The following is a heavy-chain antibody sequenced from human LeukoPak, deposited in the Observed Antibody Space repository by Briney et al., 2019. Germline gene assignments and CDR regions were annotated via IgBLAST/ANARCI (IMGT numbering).Heavy chain of an antibody. CDR3: ASSTPRRGSSGNWFDP. V-gene: IGHV4-4*02. CDR1: GGSISGTNW. D-gene: IGHD1-26*01. Sequence: SETLSLTCAVSGGSISGTNWWSWVRQPPGNGLEWIGEIYYSGSTNYNPSLESRVTISVDKSKNQFSLNLSSVTAADTAVYFCASSTPRRGSSGNWFDPWGQGTLVTVSS. J-gene: IGHJ5*02. CDR2: IYYSGST.